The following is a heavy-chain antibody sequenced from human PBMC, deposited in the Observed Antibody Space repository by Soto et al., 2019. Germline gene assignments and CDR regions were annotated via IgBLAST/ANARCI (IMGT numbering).Heavy chain of an antibody. J-gene: IGHJ5*02. Sequence: LGESLKISCKGSGYSFTSYWIGWVRQMPGKGLEWMGIIYPGDSDTRYSPSFQGQVTISADKSISTAYLQWSSLKASDTAMYYCARHARDYYGSGSYNWFDPWGQGTLVTVSS. D-gene: IGHD3-10*01. CDR2: IYPGDSDT. CDR3: ARHARDYYGSGSYNWFDP. V-gene: IGHV5-51*01. CDR1: GYSFTSYW.